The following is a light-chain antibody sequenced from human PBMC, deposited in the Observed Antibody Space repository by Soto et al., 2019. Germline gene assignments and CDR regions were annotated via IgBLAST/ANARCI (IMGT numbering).Light chain of an antibody. Sequence: QSALTQPRSVSGSPGQSVTISCSGPSRDFGADNHVAWYQQYPDKAPDVMIYDVSQRPSGVPARFSGSKSGNTASLTISGLHAEDEADYYCCAYGGSVIFGGGTQLTVL. CDR1: SRDFGADNH. V-gene: IGLV2-11*01. J-gene: IGLJ2*01. CDR3: CAYGGSVI. CDR2: DVS.